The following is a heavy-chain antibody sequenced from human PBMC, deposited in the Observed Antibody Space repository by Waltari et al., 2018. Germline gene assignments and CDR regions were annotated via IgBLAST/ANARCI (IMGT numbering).Heavy chain of an antibody. Sequence: QLQLQESGPGLVKPSGTLSLPCTVTGSPLSSSGYCWCWIRPPPGKGLESSGSIYYSWCAYYSPSLKSRVTISVDTSSTQFSVKLVSVTAADTAVYYCPRHVIIAAAISAYFDSWGQGALVTVSS. CDR2: IYYSWCA. CDR3: PRHVIIAAAISAYFDS. CDR1: GSPLSSSGYC. J-gene: IGHJ4*02. V-gene: IGHV4-39*01. D-gene: IGHD6-13*01.